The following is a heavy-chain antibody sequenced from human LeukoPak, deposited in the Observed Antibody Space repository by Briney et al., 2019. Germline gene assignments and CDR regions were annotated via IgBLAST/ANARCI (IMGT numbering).Heavy chain of an antibody. J-gene: IGHJ5*02. CDR2: INHSGST. CDR1: GGSFSGYY. D-gene: IGHD6-13*01. V-gene: IGHV4-34*01. CDR3: ARAGRAGYSSSWYWFDP. Sequence: SETLSLTCAVYGGSFSGYYWSWIRQPPGKGLEWIGEINHSGSTNYNPSLKRRVTISVDTSKNQFSLKLSSVTAVDTAVYYCARAGRAGYSSSWYWFDPWGQGTLVTVSS.